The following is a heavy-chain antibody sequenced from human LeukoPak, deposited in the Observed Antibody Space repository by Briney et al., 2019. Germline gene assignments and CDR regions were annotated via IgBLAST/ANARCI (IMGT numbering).Heavy chain of an antibody. V-gene: IGHV3-21*01. D-gene: IGHD2-15*01. CDR1: GFTFSSYS. Sequence: GGSLRLSCAASGFTFSSYSMNWVCQAPGKGLEWVSSISSSSSYIYYADSVKGRFTISRDNAKNSLYLQMNSLRAEDTAVYYCARDGDCSGGSCYRFSDYYSGMDVWGQGTTVTVSS. CDR3: ARDGDCSGGSCYRFSDYYSGMDV. CDR2: ISSSSSYI. J-gene: IGHJ6*02.